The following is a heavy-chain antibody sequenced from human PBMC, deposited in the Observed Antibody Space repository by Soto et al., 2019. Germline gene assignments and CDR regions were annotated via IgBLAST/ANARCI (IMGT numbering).Heavy chain of an antibody. D-gene: IGHD2-2*01. Sequence: ASVKVSCNASGYTFTGYSMHWVRQAPGQRLEWMGWINAGNGNTKYSQKFQGRVTITRDTSASTAYMELNSLRAEDTAVYYCARDPEGYCMSVSCYCDYWGQGTLVTVSS. CDR3: ARDPEGYCMSVSCYCDY. J-gene: IGHJ4*02. V-gene: IGHV1-3*01. CDR2: INAGNGNT. CDR1: GYTFTGYS.